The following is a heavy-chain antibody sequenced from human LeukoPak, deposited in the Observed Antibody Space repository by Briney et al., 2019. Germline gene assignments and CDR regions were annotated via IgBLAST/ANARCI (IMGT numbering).Heavy chain of an antibody. D-gene: IGHD2-2*01. CDR3: ARQPGMTAKSWYFDL. CDR2: IHPGDSHT. Sequence: GESLQISCEGSGYTFTKYWIGWVRQMPGKGLEWVGIIHPGDSHTWYSPSFQGQVTISADKSISMAYLQWSSLKASDTAMYFCARQPGMTAKSWYFDLWGRGTLVTVSS. CDR1: GYTFTKYW. V-gene: IGHV5-51*01. J-gene: IGHJ2*01.